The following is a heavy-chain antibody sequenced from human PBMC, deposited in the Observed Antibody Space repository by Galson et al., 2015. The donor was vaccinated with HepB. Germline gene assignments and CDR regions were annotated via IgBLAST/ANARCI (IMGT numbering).Heavy chain of an antibody. J-gene: IGHJ4*02. CDR2: INPSGGST. Sequence: VKVSCKASGYTFTSYYMHWVRQAPGQGLEWMGIINPSGGSTSYAQKLQGRVTMTRDTSTSTVYMELSSLRSEDTAVYYCARDRGQGSGSYYVDYWGQGTLVTVSS. CDR3: ARDRGQGSGSYYVDY. D-gene: IGHD3-10*01. CDR1: GYTFTSYY. V-gene: IGHV1-46*04.